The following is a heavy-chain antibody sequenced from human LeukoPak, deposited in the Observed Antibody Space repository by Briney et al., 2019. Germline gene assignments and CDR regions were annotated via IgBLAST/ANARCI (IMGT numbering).Heavy chain of an antibody. Sequence: GGSLRLSCAASGFTFSDYYMSWIRQAPGKGLELVSYISSSSSYTNYADSVKGRFTISRDNAKNSLYLQMNSLRAEDTAVYYCARRTEDTAMVYDYWGQGTLVTVSS. J-gene: IGHJ4*02. D-gene: IGHD5-18*01. V-gene: IGHV3-11*06. CDR1: GFTFSDYY. CDR2: ISSSSSYT. CDR3: ARRTEDTAMVYDY.